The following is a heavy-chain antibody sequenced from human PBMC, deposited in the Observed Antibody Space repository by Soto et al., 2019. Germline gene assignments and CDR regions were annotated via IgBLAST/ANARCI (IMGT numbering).Heavy chain of an antibody. CDR2: ISGSGGST. CDR1: GFTFSSYA. CDR3: AKDRPPARLSGAEFDY. V-gene: IGHV3-23*01. Sequence: EVQLLESGGGLVQPGGSLRLSCAASGFTFSSYAMSWVRQAPGKGLEWVSAISGSGGSTYYADSVKGRFTISRDNSKNTLYLQMNSLRAEDTAVYYCAKDRPPARLSGAEFDYLGQGTLVTVSS. D-gene: IGHD6-19*01. J-gene: IGHJ4*02.